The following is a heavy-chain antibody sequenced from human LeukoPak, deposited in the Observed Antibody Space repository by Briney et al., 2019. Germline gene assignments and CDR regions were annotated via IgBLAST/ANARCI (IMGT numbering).Heavy chain of an antibody. V-gene: IGHV3-7*03. CDR1: GFTFSTYW. CDR2: IKQDGSEK. D-gene: IGHD1-26*01. CDR3: ARDDGGSYFSVFFV. Sequence: GGSLRLSCAASGFTFSTYWMTWVRQAPGKGLEWVANIKQDGSEKYYVDSVKGRFTISRDNAKNSLYLQMNSLRAEDTAVYYCARDDGGSYFSVFFVWGQGTLVTVSS. J-gene: IGHJ4*02.